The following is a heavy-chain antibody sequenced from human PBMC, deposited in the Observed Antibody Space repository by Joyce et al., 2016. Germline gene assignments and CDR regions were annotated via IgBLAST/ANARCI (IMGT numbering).Heavy chain of an antibody. V-gene: IGHV3-74*03. J-gene: IGHJ4*02. CDR2: INRDGGST. Sequence: EVQLVESGGGLVQLGGSLRLSCAASGFTFSSYWMYWVRKAPGKGLVGVSRINRDGGSTTYADSVKGRFTISRDNAKNPLYLQMNSLRAEDTAVYYCARLRRWSGPSDCWGQGTLVTVSS. CDR3: ARLRRWSGPSDC. CDR1: GFTFSSYW. D-gene: IGHD4-23*01.